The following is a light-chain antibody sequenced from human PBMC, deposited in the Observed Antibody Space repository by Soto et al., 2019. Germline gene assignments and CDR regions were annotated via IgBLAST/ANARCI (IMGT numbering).Light chain of an antibody. CDR1: SSDVGDYNY. Sequence: QSVLTQPASVSGSPGQSITISCTGTSSDVGDYNYVSWYQQHPGKAPKLMIYEVSNRPSGVSNRFSGSKSGNTAPLTISGLQAEDEADYFCSSYTSSSTHNYVFGTGTKVTVL. V-gene: IGLV2-14*01. J-gene: IGLJ1*01. CDR3: SSYTSSSTHNYV. CDR2: EVS.